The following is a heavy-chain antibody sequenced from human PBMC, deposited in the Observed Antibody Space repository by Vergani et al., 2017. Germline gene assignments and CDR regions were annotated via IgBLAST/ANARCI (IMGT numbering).Heavy chain of an antibody. D-gene: IGHD2-21*01. CDR3: ANARDPNSKGGNCYSYYYGLDL. J-gene: IGHJ6*02. CDR2: LSGSAGNT. V-gene: IGHV3-23*01. Sequence: EVQLLESGGNLIQPGGSLRLPCGAPGFLFSIYAMTWTRLAPGRGWQGVSALSGSAGNTFYTEPVQGRFTISRDTSKDTLYLQMNSLRVEDTAIFYCANARDPNSKGGNCYSYYYGLDLWGQGTTVTVSS. CDR1: GFLFSIYA.